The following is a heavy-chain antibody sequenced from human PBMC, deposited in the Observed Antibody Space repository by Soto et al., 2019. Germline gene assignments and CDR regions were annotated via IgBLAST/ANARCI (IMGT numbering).Heavy chain of an antibody. CDR3: ARQWDSSGFYYRFDN. CDR1: GGSISRYY. V-gene: IGHV4-59*01. J-gene: IGHJ4*02. CDR2: IYYSGLT. D-gene: IGHD3-22*01. Sequence: PSETLSLTCSVSGGSISRYYWSWIRQPPGKGLEWIGCIYYSGLTHYHPSLKRRVTMSVDTSKNEFSLNLRSVTSADTSEYYCARQWDSSGFYYRFDNWGQGILVTVSS.